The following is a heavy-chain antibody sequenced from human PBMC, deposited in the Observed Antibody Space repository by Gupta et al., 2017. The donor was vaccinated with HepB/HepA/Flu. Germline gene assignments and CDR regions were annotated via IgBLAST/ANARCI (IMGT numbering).Heavy chain of an antibody. CDR2: IYWNDDK. D-gene: IGHD1-26*01. Sequence: QITLKESGPTLVKPTQTLTLTCTFSGFSLSTSGVGVGWIRQPPGKALEWLASIYWNDDKRYSPSLKSMLTITKDTTKNQVVLTMTNRDHVDTSKYCGGHVSRTKWTDAFYIWGHGTMVTVSS. J-gene: IGHJ3*02. CDR1: GFSLSTSGVG. V-gene: IGHV2-5*01. CDR3: GHVSRTKWTDAFYI.